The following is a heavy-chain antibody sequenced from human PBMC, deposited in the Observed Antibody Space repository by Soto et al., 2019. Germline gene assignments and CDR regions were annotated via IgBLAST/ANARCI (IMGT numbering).Heavy chain of an antibody. Sequence: PGGSLRLSCAASGFTFSSYGMHWVRQAPGKGLEWVAVISYDGSNKYYADSVKGRFTISRDNSKNTLYLQMNSLRAEDTAVYYCANASLDYGGNFELDYWGQGPLATVYS. CDR3: ANASLDYGGNFELDY. CDR2: ISYDGSNK. D-gene: IGHD4-17*01. CDR1: GFTFSSYG. V-gene: IGHV3-30*18. J-gene: IGHJ4*02.